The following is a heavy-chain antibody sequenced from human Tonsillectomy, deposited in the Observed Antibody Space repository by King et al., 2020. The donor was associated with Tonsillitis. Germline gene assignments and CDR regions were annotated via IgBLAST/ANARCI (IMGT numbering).Heavy chain of an antibody. CDR2: IAYDASYE. Sequence: VQLVESGGGVVQPGTSLRLSCAASGFTFGNYGMHWVRQAPGKGLEWVALIAYDASYENYADSVKGRFTISRDNSKNTLYLEMNSLRVEGTAVYYCAKDGIALSDWYFDLWGRGTLVTVSS. D-gene: IGHD3-16*02. J-gene: IGHJ2*01. CDR1: GFTFGNYG. V-gene: IGHV3-30*18. CDR3: AKDGIALSDWYFDL.